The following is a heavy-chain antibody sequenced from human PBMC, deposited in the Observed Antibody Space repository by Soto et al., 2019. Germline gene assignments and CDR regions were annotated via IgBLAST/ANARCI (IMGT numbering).Heavy chain of an antibody. CDR1: GGPISSSNHY. V-gene: IGHV4-39*01. J-gene: IGHJ6*03. CDR3: ARLGDRVNYYYMDV. CDR2: IYYIGST. Sequence: QLQLQESGPGLVKPAETLSVTCTVSGGPISSSNHYWGWIRQPPGKGLEWIGSIYYIGSTYYNPSVQSRVTISVYTSKNQFSLKVKSVTAADTAVYFCARLGDRVNYYYMDVWGKGTTVTVSS. D-gene: IGHD6-13*01.